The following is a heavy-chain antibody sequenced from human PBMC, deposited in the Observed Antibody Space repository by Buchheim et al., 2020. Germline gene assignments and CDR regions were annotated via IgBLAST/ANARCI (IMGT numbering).Heavy chain of an antibody. Sequence: EVQLVESGGGLVQPGGSLRLSCAASGFTFSSYWMHWVRQAPGKGLAWVSRINSDGSSTSSADSVKGRFTISRDNAKTMQYLQMNSLRAEDTAVYYCARDAPIDDGDYLFDYWGQGTL. CDR2: INSDGSST. V-gene: IGHV3-74*01. J-gene: IGHJ4*02. CDR3: ARDAPIDDGDYLFDY. CDR1: GFTFSSYW. D-gene: IGHD4-17*01.